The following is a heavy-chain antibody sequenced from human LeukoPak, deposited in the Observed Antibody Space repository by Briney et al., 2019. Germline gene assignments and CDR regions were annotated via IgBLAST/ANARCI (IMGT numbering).Heavy chain of an antibody. CDR1: GGTFSSYA. CDR2: IIPIFGTA. CDR3: ARVGYYYDSSGYTYYFDY. D-gene: IGHD3-22*01. J-gene: IGHJ4*02. Sequence: GASVKVSCKASGGTFSSYAISWVRQAPGQGLEWMGGIIPIFGTANYAQKFQGRVTITADESTSTAYMELRSLRSDDTAVYYCARVGYYYDSSGYTYYFDYWGQGTLVTVSS. V-gene: IGHV1-69*13.